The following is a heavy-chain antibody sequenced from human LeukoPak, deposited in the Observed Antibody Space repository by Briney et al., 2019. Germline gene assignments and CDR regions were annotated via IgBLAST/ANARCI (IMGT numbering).Heavy chain of an antibody. V-gene: IGHV3-74*01. CDR1: GFTFSVYW. CDR3: ARAGYYNGYDY. J-gene: IGHJ4*02. D-gene: IGHD3-10*01. CDR2: ISSDGSIT. Sequence: GGPLSLSCVTSGFTFSVYWMHWVRQVPGKGLMGVSRISSDGSITTYADSVKGRFTISRDIARNTLYLQMNSLTADDTAVYYCARAGYYNGYDYWGQGTLVTVSS.